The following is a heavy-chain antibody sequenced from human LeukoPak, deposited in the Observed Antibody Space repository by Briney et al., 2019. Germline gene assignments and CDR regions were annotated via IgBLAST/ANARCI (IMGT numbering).Heavy chain of an antibody. Sequence: PGGSLRLSCAAPGFTFSSYGMHWVRQAPGKGLEWVAVIWYDGSYKHYADSVKGRFTISRDNSKNTLYLQMSSLRAEDTAVYYCARELRYGGYDFGYWGQGILVTVSS. CDR3: ARELRYGGYDFGY. D-gene: IGHD5-12*01. J-gene: IGHJ4*02. CDR1: GFTFSSYG. CDR2: IWYDGSYK. V-gene: IGHV3-33*01.